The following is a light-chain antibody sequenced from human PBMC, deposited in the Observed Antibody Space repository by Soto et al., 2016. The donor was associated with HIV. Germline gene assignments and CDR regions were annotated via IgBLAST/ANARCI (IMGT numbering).Light chain of an antibody. CDR3: QTWDTTTAI. J-gene: IGLJ2*01. CDR2: QDS. CDR1: ELGDKY. Sequence: SYELTQPPSVSMSPGQTASITCSGDELGDKYVWWYQQKPGQSPVLGIYQDSKRPSGIPERFSGSNSGNTATLTISGTQAMDEADYFCQTWDTTTAIFGGGTKLTVL. V-gene: IGLV3-1*01.